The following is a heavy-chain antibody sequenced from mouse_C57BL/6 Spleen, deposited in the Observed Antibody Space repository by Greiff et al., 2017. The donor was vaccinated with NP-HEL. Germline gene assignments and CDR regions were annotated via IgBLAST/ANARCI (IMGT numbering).Heavy chain of an antibody. J-gene: IGHJ1*03. D-gene: IGHD1-1*01. V-gene: IGHV5-17*01. CDR3: ARGSDGSSYGYFDV. CDR1: GFTFSDYG. Sequence: DVQLVESGGGLVKPGGSLKLSCAASGFTFSDYGMHWVRQAPEKGLEWVAYISSGSITIYSADTVKGRFTISRDNAKNTLFLQMPSLRSEDTAMYYCARGSDGSSYGYFDVWGTGTTVTGSA. CDR2: ISSGSITI.